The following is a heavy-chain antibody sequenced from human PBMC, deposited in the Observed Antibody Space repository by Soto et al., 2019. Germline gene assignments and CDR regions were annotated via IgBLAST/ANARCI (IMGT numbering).Heavy chain of an antibody. J-gene: IGHJ5*02. CDR1: GFTFSSYW. CDR3: ARGGRDAYDWFDP. CDR2: IKQDGSEK. D-gene: IGHD3-16*01. V-gene: IGHV3-7*01. Sequence: EAQLVESGGGLVQPGGSLRVSCAVSGFTFSSYWMSWVRQAPGKGLEWVAKIKQDGSEKDYVYSVKGRFTISRDNAKNSLYLHMNTLRAEATAVYFCARGGRDAYDWFDPWGQGTRVTVSS.